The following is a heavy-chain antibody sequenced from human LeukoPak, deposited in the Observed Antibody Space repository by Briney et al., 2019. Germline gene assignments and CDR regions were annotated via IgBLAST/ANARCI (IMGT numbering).Heavy chain of an antibody. V-gene: IGHV4-34*01. CDR2: IKHSGST. CDR3: ARAGRSAFDI. D-gene: IGHD3-10*01. CDR1: GGSFSGYY. Sequence: PSETLSLTCAVYGGSFSGYYWSWIRQPPGKGLEWIGEIKHSGSTNYNPSLKSRVTISVDTSKNQFSLKLSSVTAADTAVYYCARAGRSAFDIWGQGTMVTVSS. J-gene: IGHJ3*02.